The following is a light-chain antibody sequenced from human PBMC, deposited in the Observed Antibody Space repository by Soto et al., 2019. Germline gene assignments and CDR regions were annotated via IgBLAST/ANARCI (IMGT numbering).Light chain of an antibody. Sequence: EIVLTQSPGTLSLSPGERATLSCRASQSVGSDYLAWYQQKPGQAPRLLIYGASTRAAGIPARFTGSASRTEFTLTISSLQSEDFATYYCQQYNNWPLTFGGGTKVDIK. V-gene: IGKV3-15*01. CDR1: QSVGSD. J-gene: IGKJ4*01. CDR2: GAS. CDR3: QQYNNWPLT.